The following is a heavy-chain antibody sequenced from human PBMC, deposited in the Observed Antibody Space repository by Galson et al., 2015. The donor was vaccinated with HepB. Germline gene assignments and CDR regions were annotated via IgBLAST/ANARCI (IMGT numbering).Heavy chain of an antibody. CDR3: AKDIVGATTSDY. D-gene: IGHD1-26*01. Sequence: SLRLSCAASGFTFSSYAMSWVRQAPGKGLEWVSAISGSGGSTYYADSVKGRFTISRDNSKNTLYLQMNSLRAEDTAVYYCAKDIVGATTSDYWGQGTLVTVSS. V-gene: IGHV3-23*01. J-gene: IGHJ4*02. CDR2: ISGSGGST. CDR1: GFTFSSYA.